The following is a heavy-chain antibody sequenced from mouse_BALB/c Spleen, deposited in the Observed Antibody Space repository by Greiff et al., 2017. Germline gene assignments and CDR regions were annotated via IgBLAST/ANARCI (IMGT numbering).Heavy chain of an antibody. CDR2: IWSGGST. CDR1: GFSLTSYG. CDR3: ARLRRSMDN. D-gene: IGHD2-4*01. V-gene: IGHV2-2*02. Sequence: VQRVESGPGLVQPSQSLSITCTVSGFSLTSYGVHWVRQSPGKGLEWLGVIWSGGSTDYNAAFISRLSISKDNSKSQVIFKMNSLQANDTAIYYCARLRRSMDNGGQGTSVTVSS. J-gene: IGHJ4*01.